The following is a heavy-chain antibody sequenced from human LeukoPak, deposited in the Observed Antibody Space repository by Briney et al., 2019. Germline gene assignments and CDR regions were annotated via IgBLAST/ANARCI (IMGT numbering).Heavy chain of an antibody. Sequence: GASVTVSCKASGYTFTSYGISWVRQAPGQGLEWMGWISAYNGNTNYAQKLQGRVTMTTDTSTSTAYMELRSLRSDDTAVYYCARDPPYYYDSSGYYYAIFDYWGQGTLVTVSS. CDR1: GYTFTSYG. J-gene: IGHJ4*02. CDR3: ARDPPYYYDSSGYYYAIFDY. V-gene: IGHV1-18*01. CDR2: ISAYNGNT. D-gene: IGHD3-22*01.